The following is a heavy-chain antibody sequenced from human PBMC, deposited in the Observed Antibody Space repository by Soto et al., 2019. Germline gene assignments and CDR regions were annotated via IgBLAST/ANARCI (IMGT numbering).Heavy chain of an antibody. Sequence: ASVKVSCKASGYTFTGYYMHWVRQAPGQGLEWMGWINPNSGGTNYAQKFQGWVTMTRDTSISTAYMELSRLRSDDTAVYYCARSQGLVVPAAMDGNWFDPWGQGTLVTVSS. V-gene: IGHV1-2*04. CDR1: GYTFTGYY. J-gene: IGHJ5*02. D-gene: IGHD2-2*01. CDR2: INPNSGGT. CDR3: ARSQGLVVPAAMDGNWFDP.